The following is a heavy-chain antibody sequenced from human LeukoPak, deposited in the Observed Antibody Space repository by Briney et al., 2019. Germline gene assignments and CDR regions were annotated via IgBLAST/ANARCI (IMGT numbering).Heavy chain of an antibody. CDR1: GYSISSGYY. CDR3: ASSGWYGDYFDY. Sequence: PSETLSFTCAVSGYSISSGYYWGWIRQPPGKGLEWIGSIYHSGSTYYNPSLKSRVTISVDTSKNQFSLKLSSVTAADTAVYYCASSGWYGDYFDYWGQGTLATVSS. V-gene: IGHV4-38-2*01. J-gene: IGHJ4*02. CDR2: IYHSGST. D-gene: IGHD6-19*01.